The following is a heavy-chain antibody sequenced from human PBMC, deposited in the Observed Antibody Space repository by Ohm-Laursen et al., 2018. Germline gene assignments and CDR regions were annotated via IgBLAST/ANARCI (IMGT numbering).Heavy chain of an antibody. D-gene: IGHD3-22*01. CDR2: ISSSSSYI. CDR3: ARDGSGYYASGMDV. CDR1: GFTFSSYS. J-gene: IGHJ6*02. V-gene: IGHV3-21*01. Sequence: SLRLSCTASGFTFSSYSMNWVRQAPGKGLEWVSSISSSSSYIYYADSVKGRFTISRDNSKNTLYLQMNSLRAEDTAVYYCARDGSGYYASGMDVWGQGTTVTVSS.